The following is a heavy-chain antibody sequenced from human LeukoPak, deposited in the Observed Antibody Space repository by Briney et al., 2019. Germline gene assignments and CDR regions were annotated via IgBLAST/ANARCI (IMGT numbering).Heavy chain of an antibody. Sequence: PGGSLRLSCAASGFSFTSYAMSWVRQAPGKGPEWVSVIGGGGGGIHYADSVQGRFTISRDNSKNTLYLQMNNLRAEDTAVYYCAKYAPPTTVGTRYFDYWGQGAQVTVSS. V-gene: IGHV3-23*01. CDR1: GFSFTSYA. CDR2: IGGGGGGI. J-gene: IGHJ4*02. D-gene: IGHD4-23*01. CDR3: AKYAPPTTVGTRYFDY.